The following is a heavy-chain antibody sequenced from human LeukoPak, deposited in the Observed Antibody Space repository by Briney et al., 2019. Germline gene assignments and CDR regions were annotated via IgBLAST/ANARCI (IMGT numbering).Heavy chain of an antibody. V-gene: IGHV1-69*04. D-gene: IGHD3-10*01. CDR1: GYTFTSYG. CDR2: IIPILGIA. Sequence: SVKVSCKASGYTFTSYGISWVRQAPGQGLEWMGRIIPILGIANYAQKFQGRVTITADKSTSTAYMELSSLRSEDTAVYYCARDKVGRGVADYWGQGTLVTVSS. J-gene: IGHJ4*02. CDR3: ARDKVGRGVADY.